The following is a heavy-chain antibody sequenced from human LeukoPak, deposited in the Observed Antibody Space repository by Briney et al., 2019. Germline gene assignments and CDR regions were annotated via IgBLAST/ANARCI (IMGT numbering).Heavy chain of an antibody. D-gene: IGHD3-9*01. CDR3: AISPVYYDILTGYYKASPLDY. CDR2: INTNTGNP. V-gene: IGHV7-4-1*02. CDR1: GYTFTSYA. Sequence: ASVKVSCKASGYTFTSYAMNWVRQAPGQGLAWMGWINTNTGNPTYAQGFTGRFVFSLDTSVSTAYLQISSLKAEDTAVYYCAISPVYYDILTGYYKASPLDYWGQGTLVTVSS. J-gene: IGHJ4*02.